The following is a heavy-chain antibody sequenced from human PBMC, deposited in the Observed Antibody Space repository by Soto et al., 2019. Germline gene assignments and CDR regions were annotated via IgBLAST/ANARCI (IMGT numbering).Heavy chain of an antibody. V-gene: IGHV4-39*01. CDR2: IYYSGST. CDR1: GGSISSSSYY. Sequence: SETLSLTCTVSGGSISSSSYYWGWIRQPPGKGLEWIGSIYYSGSTYYNPSLKSRVTISVDTSKNQFSLKLSSVTAADTAVYYCARLVGQGFLENDYWGQGTLVTVSS. J-gene: IGHJ4*02. CDR3: ARLVGQGFLENDY. D-gene: IGHD3-3*01.